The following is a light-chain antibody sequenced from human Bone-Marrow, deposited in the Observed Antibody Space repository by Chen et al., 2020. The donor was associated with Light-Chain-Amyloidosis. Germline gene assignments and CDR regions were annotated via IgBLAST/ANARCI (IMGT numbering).Light chain of an antibody. Sequence: IVLTQSPGTLSLSPGERATLSCRASQTVTPSYLAWYQQKPGQAPSLLIYDASSRATGIPDRFSGSGSGTDFTLTISRLEPEDFAVYYCQQYGSSPKTFGQGTKVEIK. J-gene: IGKJ1*01. CDR3: QQYGSSPKT. CDR2: DAS. V-gene: IGKV3-20*01. CDR1: QTVTPSY.